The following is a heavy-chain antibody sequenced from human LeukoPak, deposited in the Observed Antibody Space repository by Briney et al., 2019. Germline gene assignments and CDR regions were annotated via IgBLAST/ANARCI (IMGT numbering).Heavy chain of an antibody. V-gene: IGHV7-4-1*02. Sequence: ASVKVSCKASGYTFTSYAMNWVRQAPGQGLEWMGWINTNTGNPTYAQGFTGRFVFSLDTSVSTAYLQISSLKAEDTAVYYCARGVAVAGYYYYYYMDVWGKGTTVTVSS. CDR3: ARGVAVAGYYYYYYMDV. D-gene: IGHD6-19*01. CDR1: GYTFTSYA. CDR2: INTNTGNP. J-gene: IGHJ6*03.